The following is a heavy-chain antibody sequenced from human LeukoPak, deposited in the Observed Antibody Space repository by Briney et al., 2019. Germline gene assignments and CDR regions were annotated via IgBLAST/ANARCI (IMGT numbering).Heavy chain of an antibody. CDR2: ISPNSDDT. CDR1: GYTFTGYY. V-gene: IGHV1-2*02. J-gene: IGHJ4*02. Sequence: SSVTVSCKASGYTFTGYYLHWVRLAPGQGLEWMGWISPNSDDTNYKQKFRGRVNMTRDTSISTAYMELSRLRSDDTAIYYCARGGFDYWGQGSQVTVSS. CDR3: ARGGFDY.